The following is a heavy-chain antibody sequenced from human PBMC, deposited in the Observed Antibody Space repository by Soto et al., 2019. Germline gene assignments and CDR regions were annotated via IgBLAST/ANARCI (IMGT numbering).Heavy chain of an antibody. CDR2: IIPIFGTA. CDR1: GGTFSSYA. Sequence: SVKVSCKAPGGTFSSYAISWVRQAPGQGLEWMGGIIPIFGTANYAQKFQGRVTITADKSTSTAYMELSSLRSEDTAVYYCARGHLLEWSTRLGMDVWGQGTTVTVSS. J-gene: IGHJ6*02. D-gene: IGHD3-3*01. V-gene: IGHV1-69*06. CDR3: ARGHLLEWSTRLGMDV.